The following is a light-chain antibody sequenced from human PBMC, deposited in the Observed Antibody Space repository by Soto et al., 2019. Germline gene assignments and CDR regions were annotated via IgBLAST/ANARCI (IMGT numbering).Light chain of an antibody. V-gene: IGLV1-51*01. Sequence: QSVLTQPPSVSAAPGQKVTISCSGSSSNIGNNYVSWYQQLPGTAPKLLIYDSNKRPSGIPDRFSGSKSGTSATLGITGLQTGDEADYYCGTWDSSLSARVFGGGTKLTV. J-gene: IGLJ3*02. CDR2: DSN. CDR1: SSNIGNNY. CDR3: GTWDSSLSARV.